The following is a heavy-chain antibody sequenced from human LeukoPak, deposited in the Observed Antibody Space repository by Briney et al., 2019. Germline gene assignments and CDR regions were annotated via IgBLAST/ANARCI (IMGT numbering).Heavy chain of an antibody. J-gene: IGHJ4*02. V-gene: IGHV1-18*01. CDR2: ISAYNGNT. Sequence: RGASVKVSCKASGYTFTSYGISWVRQAPGQGLEWMGWISAYNGNTNYAEKLQGRVTMTTDTSTSTAYVELRSLRSDDTAVYYCARDVKALTDCSSTSCYLYWGQGTLVTVSS. CDR1: GYTFTSYG. D-gene: IGHD2-2*01. CDR3: ARDVKALTDCSSTSCYLY.